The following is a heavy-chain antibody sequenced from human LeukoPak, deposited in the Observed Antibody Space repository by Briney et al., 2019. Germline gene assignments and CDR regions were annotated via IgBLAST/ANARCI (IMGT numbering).Heavy chain of an antibody. CDR2: MNPNSGNT. Sequence: ASVKVSCKASGYTFTSYDINWVRQATGQGLEWMGWMNPNSGNTGYAQKFQGRVTMTRNTSISTAYMELSSLGSEDTAVYYCARRRAIVGATRGKWFDPWGQGTLVTVSS. J-gene: IGHJ5*02. CDR3: ARRRAIVGATRGKWFDP. D-gene: IGHD1-26*01. CDR1: GYTFTSYD. V-gene: IGHV1-8*01.